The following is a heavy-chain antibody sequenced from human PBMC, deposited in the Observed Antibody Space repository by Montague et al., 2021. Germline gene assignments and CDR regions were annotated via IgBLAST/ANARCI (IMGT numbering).Heavy chain of an antibody. CDR2: IPPDGSNE. D-gene: IGHD6-19*01. Sequence: SLRLSCAASGFTFSNYALHWVRQSPGKGLEWVAIIPPDGSNEDYADSVKGRFSISIDNSNNTLYLLMNSLRPEHTAIYYCARVGGTSGWYWDRFDPWGQGTLVTVSS. V-gene: IGHV3-30*03. CDR1: GFTFSNYA. CDR3: ARVGGTSGWYWDRFDP. J-gene: IGHJ5*02.